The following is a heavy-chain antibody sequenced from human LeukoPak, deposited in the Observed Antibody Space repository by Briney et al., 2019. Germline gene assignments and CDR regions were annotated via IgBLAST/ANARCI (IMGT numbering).Heavy chain of an antibody. CDR1: GGSISSGGYY. V-gene: IGHV4-31*03. CDR3: ARGPRSYSSGWYNVY. D-gene: IGHD6-19*01. CDR2: IYYSGST. Sequence: SQTLSLTCTVSGGSISSGGYYWSWIRQHPGKGLEWIGYIYYSGSTSYNPSLKSRVTISVDTSKNQFSLKLSSVTAAHTAVYYCARGPRSYSSGWYNVYWGQGTLVTVSS. J-gene: IGHJ4*02.